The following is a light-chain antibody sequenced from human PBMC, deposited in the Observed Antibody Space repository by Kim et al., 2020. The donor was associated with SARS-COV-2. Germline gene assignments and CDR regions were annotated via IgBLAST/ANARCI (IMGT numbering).Light chain of an antibody. J-gene: IGLJ2*01. Sequence: SYELTQPPSVSVSPGQTASITCSGDKLGDKYASWYQQKPDQSPVVVIYQDNKRPSGIPERFSGSSSGNTATLTISETQAMDEADYYCQAWDSNTVVFGGG. CDR2: QDN. CDR1: KLGDKY. V-gene: IGLV3-1*01. CDR3: QAWDSNTVV.